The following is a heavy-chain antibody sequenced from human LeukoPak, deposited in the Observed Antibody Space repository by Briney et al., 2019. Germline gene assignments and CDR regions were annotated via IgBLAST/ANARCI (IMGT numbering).Heavy chain of an antibody. J-gene: IGHJ5*02. CDR3: ARESVHEGFDP. V-gene: IGHV5-51*01. CDR2: IYPGDSDT. Sequence: GESLKISCKGSGYRFTSYWIGWGRQMPGKGLEWMGIIYPGDSDTRYSPSFQGQVTISADKSISTAYLQWSSLKASDTAMYYCARESVHEGFDPWGQGTLVTVSS. CDR1: GYRFTSYW.